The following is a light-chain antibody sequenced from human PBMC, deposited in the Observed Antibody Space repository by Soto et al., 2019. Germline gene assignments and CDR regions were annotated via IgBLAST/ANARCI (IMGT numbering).Light chain of an antibody. V-gene: IGKV3-20*01. Sequence: DIVLTQSPGTLSLSPGERATLSCRASQSVSSNYLAWYQQKPGQALRLLIYGASTRATGVPDRFSGSGSGTDFTLTISRLEPEDFAVYHCQQYGSLSWTFGQGTKVEIK. CDR3: QQYGSLSWT. CDR1: QSVSSNY. J-gene: IGKJ1*01. CDR2: GAS.